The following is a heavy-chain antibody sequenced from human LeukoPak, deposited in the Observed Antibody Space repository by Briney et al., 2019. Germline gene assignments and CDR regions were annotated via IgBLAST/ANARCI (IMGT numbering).Heavy chain of an antibody. CDR1: GFTFSSYG. CDR2: IWYDGSNK. V-gene: IGHV3-33*01. J-gene: IGHJ4*02. D-gene: IGHD1-26*01. CDR3: ARDTDGGSAIDC. Sequence: GGSLRLSCAASGFTFSSYGMHWVRQAPGKGLGWVAVIWYDGSNKYYADSVKGRFTISRDNSKNTLYLQMNSLRAEDTAVYYCARDTDGGSAIDCWGQGTLVTVSS.